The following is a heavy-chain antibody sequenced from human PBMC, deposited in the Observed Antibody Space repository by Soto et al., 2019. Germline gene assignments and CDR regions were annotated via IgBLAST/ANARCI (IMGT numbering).Heavy chain of an antibody. CDR3: ARNGRGPSDETYYDFWSGTGATRYFDY. D-gene: IGHD3-3*01. CDR2: IYYSGST. V-gene: IGHV4-39*01. CDR1: GGSISSSSYY. Sequence: SETLSVTCTVSGGSISSSSYYWGWIRQAPGKGLEWIGSIYYSGSTYYNPSLKSRVTISVDTSKNQFSLKLSSVTAADTAVYYCARNGRGPSDETYYDFWSGTGATRYFDYWGQGTLVTVSS. J-gene: IGHJ4*02.